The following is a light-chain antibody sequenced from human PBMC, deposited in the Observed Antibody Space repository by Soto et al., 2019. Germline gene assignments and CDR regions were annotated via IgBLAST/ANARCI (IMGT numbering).Light chain of an antibody. V-gene: IGKV3-20*01. CDR2: GAS. CDR1: QSISNYY. Sequence: EIVLTQSPGTRSLCRGERATLPCRASQSISNYYLAWYQQKSGHAPRLLIYGASSRATGIPDRFSGSGSGTDFTLTISSLEPLHFAMYYCQQYGSSPGTFGQGTKVDI. CDR3: QQYGSSPGT. J-gene: IGKJ1*01.